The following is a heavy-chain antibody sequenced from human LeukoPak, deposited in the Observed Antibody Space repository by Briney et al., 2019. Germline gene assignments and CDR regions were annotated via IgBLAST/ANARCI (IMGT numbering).Heavy chain of an antibody. Sequence: GGSLRLSCAASGFTFDDYGMSWVRQAPGKGLEWVSGINWNGGSTGYADSEKGRFTISRDNAKNSLYLQMNSLRAEDTALYYCARGYDSSGYYPFPGYFQHWGQGTLVTVSS. CDR3: ARGYDSSGYYPFPGYFQH. J-gene: IGHJ1*01. V-gene: IGHV3-20*04. D-gene: IGHD3-22*01. CDR1: GFTFDDYG. CDR2: INWNGGST.